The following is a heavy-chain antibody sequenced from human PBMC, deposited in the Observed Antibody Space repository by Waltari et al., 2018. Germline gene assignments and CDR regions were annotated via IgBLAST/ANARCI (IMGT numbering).Heavy chain of an antibody. V-gene: IGHV4-34*01. CDR2: INHSGST. J-gene: IGHJ4*02. CDR3: ARGNVVMIAIDV. D-gene: IGHD2-21*01. Sequence: QVQIKQWGAGLLKPSETLSLSCSVHGESFSGYYWTWIRQSPGKGLEWIGEINHSGSTNYNPSLKSRVTISLDTSENQFSLKLRSVTAADTAVYYCARGNVVMIAIDVWGPGTLVTVSS. CDR1: GESFSGYY.